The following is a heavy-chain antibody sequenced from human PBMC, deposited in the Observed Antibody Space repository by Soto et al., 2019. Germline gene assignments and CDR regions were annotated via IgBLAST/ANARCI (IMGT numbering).Heavy chain of an antibody. Sequence: ASVKVSCKASGYTYTGYAMHWVRQAPGQRLEWMGWINAGNGNTKYSQKFQGRVTITRDTSASTAYMELSSLRSEDTAVYYCARAVAVAADLDYWGQGTLVTV. CDR1: GYTYTGYA. V-gene: IGHV1-3*01. D-gene: IGHD6-19*01. CDR2: INAGNGNT. J-gene: IGHJ4*02. CDR3: ARAVAVAADLDY.